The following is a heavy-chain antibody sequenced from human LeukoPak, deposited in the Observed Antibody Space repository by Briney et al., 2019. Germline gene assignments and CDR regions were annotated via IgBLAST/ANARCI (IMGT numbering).Heavy chain of an antibody. D-gene: IGHD5-18*01. CDR1: GGSIRSTYY. CDR3: AKGAGGFSYYNWFDP. CDR2: IYYSGST. J-gene: IGHJ5*02. Sequence: SETLSLTCTVSGGSIRSTYYWGWIRQPPGKGLEWIGSIYYSGSTYYNPSLKSRVTISVDTSKNQFSLKLASVTAADTAIYYCAKGAGGFSYYNWFDPWGQGTLVTVSS. V-gene: IGHV4-39*07.